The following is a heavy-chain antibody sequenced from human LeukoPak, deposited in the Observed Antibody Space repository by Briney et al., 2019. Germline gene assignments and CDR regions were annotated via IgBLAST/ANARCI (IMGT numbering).Heavy chain of an antibody. CDR2: ISGGGDAI. CDR1: DFSFITYA. CDR3: ARSAVDDIRYFDY. V-gene: IGHV3-23*01. J-gene: IGHJ4*02. Sequence: PGGSLRLSCAASDFSFITYAMSWVRQAPGKGLEWVSTISGGGDAIYYADSVKGRFTISRDNAKNSLYLQMNSLRAEDTAVYYCARSAVDDIRYFDYWGQGTLVTVSS. D-gene: IGHD6-19*01.